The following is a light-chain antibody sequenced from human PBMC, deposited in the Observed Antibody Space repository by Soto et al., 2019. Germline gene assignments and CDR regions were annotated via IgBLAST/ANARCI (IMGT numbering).Light chain of an antibody. CDR3: QHYKMYSPWT. Sequence: EIVLTQSPGTLSLSPGERATLPCRASQSISSSYLAWYQQKPGQAPRLLFYGASSRATGIPDRFSGSGSRTDFTLTISSLQPDDFATYYCQHYKMYSPWTFGQGTKVDIK. CDR2: GAS. V-gene: IGKV3-20*01. J-gene: IGKJ1*01. CDR1: QSISSSY.